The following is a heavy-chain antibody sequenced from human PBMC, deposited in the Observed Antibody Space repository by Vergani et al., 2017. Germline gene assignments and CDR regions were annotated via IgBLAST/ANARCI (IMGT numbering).Heavy chain of an antibody. J-gene: IGHJ4*02. Sequence: QVQLVESGGGVVQPGRSLRLSCAASGFTFSSYGMHWVRQAPGKGLEWVAVISYDGSNKYYADSVKGRFTISRDNSKNTLYLQMNSLRAEDTAVYYCARGRYGYGDYWGQGTLVTVSS. V-gene: IGHV3-30*03. CDR3: ARGRYGYGDY. CDR1: GFTFSSYG. D-gene: IGHD1-1*01. CDR2: ISYDGSNK.